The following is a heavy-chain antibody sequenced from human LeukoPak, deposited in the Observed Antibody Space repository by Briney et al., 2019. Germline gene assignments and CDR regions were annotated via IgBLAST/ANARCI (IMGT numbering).Heavy chain of an antibody. CDR2: LGGGGTDS. V-gene: IGHV3-23*01. Sequence: PGGSLRLSCAASGFSFSDYAMFWVRQAPGQGLEWVSALGGGGTDSYYADSVKGRFTISRDNSENMLYLQMNSLRAEDTAVYYCARSQPSVRRFDYWGQGTLVTVSS. J-gene: IGHJ4*02. CDR3: ARSQPSVRRFDY. D-gene: IGHD2-2*01. CDR1: GFSFSDYA.